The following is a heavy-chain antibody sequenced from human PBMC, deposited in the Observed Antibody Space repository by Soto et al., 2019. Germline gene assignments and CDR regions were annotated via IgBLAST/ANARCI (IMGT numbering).Heavy chain of an antibody. CDR1: GGSISRYY. CDR2: AYYSGDT. CDR3: ARDRSTYGGGGTGEVKENWFDP. V-gene: IGHV4-59*01. Sequence: SETLSLTCSVSGGSISRYYWSWTRQPPGKGLEWIGYAYYSGDTGYNPSLKSRVTMAVDTSKSQVSLKLSSVTAADTAVYYCARDRSTYGGGGTGEVKENWFDPWGQGALVTVSS. J-gene: IGHJ5*02. D-gene: IGHD2-8*01.